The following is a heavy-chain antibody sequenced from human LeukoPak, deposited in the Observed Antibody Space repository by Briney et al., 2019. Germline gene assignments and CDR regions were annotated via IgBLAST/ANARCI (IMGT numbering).Heavy chain of an antibody. CDR1: GFTFGSYG. CDR3: AKGDWSMVRGAHFDY. V-gene: IGHV3-23*01. D-gene: IGHD3-10*01. J-gene: IGHJ4*02. CDR2: ISGSGGST. Sequence: PGGSLRLSCAASGFTFGSYGMSWVRQAPGKGLEWVSSISGSGGSTYYADSVKGRFTISRDNSKNTLYLQMNSLRAEDTAVYYCAKGDWSMVRGAHFDYWGQGTLVTVSS.